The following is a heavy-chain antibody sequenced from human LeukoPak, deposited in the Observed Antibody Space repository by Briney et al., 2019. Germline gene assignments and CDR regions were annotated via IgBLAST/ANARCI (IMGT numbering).Heavy chain of an antibody. D-gene: IGHD3-22*01. J-gene: IGHJ4*02. CDR1: GFTFSSYG. Sequence: GGSLRLSCAASGFTFSSYGMHWVRQAPGEGLEWVAYIYSDAINTKYADSVKGRFTISRDNSKNTLYLQMNSLRAEDTAVYYCAKEGGPGSGYFDYWGQGTLVTVSS. CDR2: IYSDAINT. V-gene: IGHV3-30*02. CDR3: AKEGGPGSGYFDY.